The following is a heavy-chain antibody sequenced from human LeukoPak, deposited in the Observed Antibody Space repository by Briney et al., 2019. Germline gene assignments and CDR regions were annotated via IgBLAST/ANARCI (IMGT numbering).Heavy chain of an antibody. Sequence: ASVKVSCKASGYIFTRYYLHWVRQAPGQGLEWMGIINPSGGSTSYVQKFQGRVTMTRDTSTSTVYMELSNLRSEDTAVYYCARAGLSKGGFDYWGQGTLATISS. J-gene: IGHJ4*02. CDR1: GYIFTRYY. V-gene: IGHV1-46*03. D-gene: IGHD5/OR15-5a*01. CDR3: ARAGLSKGGFDY. CDR2: INPSGGST.